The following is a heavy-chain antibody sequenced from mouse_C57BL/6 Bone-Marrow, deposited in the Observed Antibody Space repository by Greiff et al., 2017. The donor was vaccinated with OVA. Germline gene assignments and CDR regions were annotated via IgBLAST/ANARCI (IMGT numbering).Heavy chain of an antibody. CDR2: INPSSGYT. CDR1: GYTFTSYW. J-gene: IGHJ3*01. V-gene: IGHV1-7*01. CDR3: ARAWFAY. Sequence: QVQLQQSGAELAKPGASVKLSCKASGYTFTSYWMHWVKQRPGQGLEWIGYINPSSGYTKYNQKFKGKATLTADKSSSTAYMQLSSLTYEDSAVYYCARAWFAYWGQGTLVTVSA.